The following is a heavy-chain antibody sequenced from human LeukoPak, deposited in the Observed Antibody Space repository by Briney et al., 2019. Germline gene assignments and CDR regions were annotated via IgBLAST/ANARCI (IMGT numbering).Heavy chain of an antibody. CDR2: IYYSGST. Sequence: SETLSLSCTVSGGSISSYYSGWIRQPPGKGLEWIGYIYYSGSTNYNPSLKSRVTISVDTSKNQFSLKLSSVTAADTAVYYCARGPVVAANWLSDYWGQGTLVTVSS. CDR1: GGSISSYY. V-gene: IGHV4-59*01. J-gene: IGHJ4*02. CDR3: ARGPVVAANWLSDY. D-gene: IGHD2-15*01.